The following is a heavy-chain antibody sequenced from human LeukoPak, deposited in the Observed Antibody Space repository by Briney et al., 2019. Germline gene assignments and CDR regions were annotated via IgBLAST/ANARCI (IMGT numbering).Heavy chain of an antibody. Sequence: SGTLSLTCGVSGGSITNTNYWTWVRQPPGKGLEWIGEVNLQGSTNYNPSLMGRVAIAVDTSKNQFSLKLSSMTAADTAVYYCARDYFDYWGQGTLVTVSS. CDR2: VNLQGST. J-gene: IGHJ4*02. CDR1: GGSITNTNY. V-gene: IGHV4-4*02. CDR3: ARDYFDY.